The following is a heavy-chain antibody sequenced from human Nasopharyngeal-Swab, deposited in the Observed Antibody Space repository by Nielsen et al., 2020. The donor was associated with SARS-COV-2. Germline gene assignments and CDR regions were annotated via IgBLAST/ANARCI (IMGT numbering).Heavy chain of an antibody. Sequence: GESLKISCAASGFTFRTYAMHWVRPPPGKGLEWVTFIWYDGSNKEYADAVKGRLTISRDNSKNTVFLQMNSLRVEDTAVYYCATDAPGSGFALDTWGQGTMVTVLS. D-gene: IGHD3-22*01. J-gene: IGHJ3*02. CDR1: GFTFRTYA. V-gene: IGHV3-30*02. CDR3: ATDAPGSGFALDT. CDR2: IWYDGSNK.